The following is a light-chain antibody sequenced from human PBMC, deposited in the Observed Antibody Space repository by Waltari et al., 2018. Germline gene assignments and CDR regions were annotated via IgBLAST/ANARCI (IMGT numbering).Light chain of an antibody. V-gene: IGLV3-21*02. CDR3: QVWDSNNDHQI. Sequence: SYVLTQPPSVSVAPGPTATITCGGNHIGGKSVHWYQQRPGQAPILVIYDDSARPSAIPERFSGSNSEDTATLTIGSVEAGDEAAYFCQVWDSNNDHQIFGGGTKLTVL. CDR2: DDS. CDR1: HIGGKS. J-gene: IGLJ2*01.